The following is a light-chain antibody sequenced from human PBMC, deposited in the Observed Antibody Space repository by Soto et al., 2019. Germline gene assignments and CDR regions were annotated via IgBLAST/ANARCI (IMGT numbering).Light chain of an antibody. Sequence: QLVLTQSHSASASLGASVKLTCTLSSGHSSYAIAWHQQQPEKGPMYLMKLNSDGSHSKGDGIPDRFSGSSSGAERYLTNSRLQSEDEADYYCQTWGTGIQVFGRGTKLTVL. CDR1: SGHSSYA. J-gene: IGLJ2*01. CDR2: LNSDGSH. CDR3: QTWGTGIQV. V-gene: IGLV4-69*01.